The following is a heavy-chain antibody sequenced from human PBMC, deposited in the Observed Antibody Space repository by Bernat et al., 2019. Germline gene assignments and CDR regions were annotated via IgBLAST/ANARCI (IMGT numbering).Heavy chain of an antibody. V-gene: IGHV4-39*01. CDR2: IYYSGST. J-gene: IGHJ6*03. Sequence: QLQLQESGPGLVKPSETLSLTCTVSGGSISSSSYYWGWIRQPPGKGLEWIGSIYYSGSTYYNPSLKSRVTISVDTSKNQFSLKLSSVTAADTAVYSCARLGAHCSGGSCYSGYYYYMDVWGKGTTVTVSS. CDR1: GGSISSSSYY. CDR3: ARLGAHCSGGSCYSGYYYYMDV. D-gene: IGHD2-15*01.